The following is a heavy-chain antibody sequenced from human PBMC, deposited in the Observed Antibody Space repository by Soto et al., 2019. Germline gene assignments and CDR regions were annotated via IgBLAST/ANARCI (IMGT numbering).Heavy chain of an antibody. J-gene: IGHJ3*01. Sequence: PGESLKISCQGSGYNFNTYWIGWVRQMPGKGLEWMGIIYPDDSETKYSPSFQGQVTLSADKSISAAYLKWYNLEASDTAIYYCARLVQCTMTSCRSFDTSVAPNVFDVWGQGTKVTVSS. CDR1: GYNFNTYW. CDR3: ARLVQCTMTSCRSFDTSVAPNVFDV. CDR2: IYPDDSET. D-gene: IGHD2-2*01. V-gene: IGHV5-51*01.